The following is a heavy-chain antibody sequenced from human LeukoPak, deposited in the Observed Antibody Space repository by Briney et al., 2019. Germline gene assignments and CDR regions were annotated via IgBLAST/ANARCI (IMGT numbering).Heavy chain of an antibody. J-gene: IGHJ4*02. D-gene: IGHD5-18*01. CDR2: ISWNSGSI. CDR1: GFTFDDYA. V-gene: IGHV3-9*01. CDR3: AKVSTAMVAFDY. Sequence: GRSLRLSCAASGFTFDDYAMHWVRQAPGKGLEWVSGISWNSGSIGYADSVKGRFTISRDNAKNSLYLQMNSLRAEDTALYYCAKVSTAMVAFDYWGQGTLVTVSS.